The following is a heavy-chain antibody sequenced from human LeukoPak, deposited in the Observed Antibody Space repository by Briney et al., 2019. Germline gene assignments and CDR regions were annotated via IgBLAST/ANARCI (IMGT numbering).Heavy chain of an antibody. CDR1: GFTFSNYD. V-gene: IGHV3-48*01. D-gene: IGHD2-21*02. J-gene: IGHJ4*02. CDR3: ARDFRAYCGGDCAD. CDR2: ISRSGSTI. Sequence: SGGSLRLSCEASGFTFSNYDLNWVRQAPGKGLEWVSYISRSGSTIYYADSVKGRVTISRDNAKNSLYLQMNSLRAEDTAVYYCARDFRAYCGGDCADWGQGTLVTVSS.